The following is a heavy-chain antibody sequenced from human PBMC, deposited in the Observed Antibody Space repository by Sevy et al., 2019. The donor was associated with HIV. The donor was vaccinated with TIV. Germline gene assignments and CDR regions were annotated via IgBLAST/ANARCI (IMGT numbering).Heavy chain of an antibody. CDR2: ISGSGSRT. CDR1: GFSFDSYG. V-gene: IGHV3-23*01. D-gene: IGHD3-22*01. CDR3: AKGGGGHYDPDEIGYYFYYYNMDV. J-gene: IGHJ6*03. Sequence: GGSLRLSCAVSGFSFDSYGMTWVRQAPGKGLEWVSGISGSGSRTYYADSVKGRFIISRDKSKNTLDLQMNSLRSEDTGIYYCAKGGGGHYDPDEIGYYFYYYNMDVWGKGTTVTVSS.